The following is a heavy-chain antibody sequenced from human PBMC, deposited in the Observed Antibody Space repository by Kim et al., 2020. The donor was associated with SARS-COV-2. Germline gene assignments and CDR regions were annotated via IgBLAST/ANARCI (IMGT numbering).Heavy chain of an antibody. CDR3: GVGTWNYFQYGMDV. V-gene: IGHV3-53*01. J-gene: IGHJ6*02. CDR2: IYSGGAT. CDR1: EFTVSGKY. Sequence: GGSLRLSCAASEFTVSGKYVSWVRQAPGKGLEWVSLIYSGGATYYADSVKGRFIISTDNSANTLHLQMNNLRGEDTAVYYCGVGTWNYFQYGMDVWGQGT. D-gene: IGHD1-26*01.